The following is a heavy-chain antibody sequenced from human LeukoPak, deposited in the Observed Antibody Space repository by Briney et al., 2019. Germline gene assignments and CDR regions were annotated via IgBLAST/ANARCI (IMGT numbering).Heavy chain of an antibody. CDR3: GRPYGSGSRKDAFDI. J-gene: IGHJ3*02. Sequence: PGGSLRLSCVGSGLTFSTYAMSWVRQAPGKGLEWVSGVSGGGGGTYYADSVKGRFTISRDKSKDTLYLQMNSLRAEDTAVYYCGRPYGSGSRKDAFDIWGQGTMVTVSS. V-gene: IGHV3-23*01. CDR2: VSGGGGGT. CDR1: GLTFSTYA. D-gene: IGHD3-10*01.